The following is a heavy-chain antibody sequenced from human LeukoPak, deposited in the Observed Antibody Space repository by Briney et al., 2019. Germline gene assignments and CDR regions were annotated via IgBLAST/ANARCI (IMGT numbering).Heavy chain of an antibody. D-gene: IGHD3-10*01. Sequence: SETLSLTCGVYGGSFSGYYWSWIRQPPGKGLEWIGEINHSGSTNYNPSLKSRVTISVDTSKNQFSLKLSSVTAADTAVYYCARETYGSGPGSHWGQGTMVTVSS. CDR2: INHSGST. V-gene: IGHV4-34*01. CDR3: ARETYGSGPGSH. CDR1: GGSFSGYY. J-gene: IGHJ3*01.